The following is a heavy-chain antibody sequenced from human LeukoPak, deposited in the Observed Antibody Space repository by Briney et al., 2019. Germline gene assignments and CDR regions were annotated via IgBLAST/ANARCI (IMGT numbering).Heavy chain of an antibody. V-gene: IGHV1-69*04. Sequence: ASVTVSCKASGGTFSSYAISWVRQAPGQGLEWMGRIIPILGIANYAQKFQGRVTITADKSTSTAYMELSSLRSEDTAVYYCARDQGRIVVVVAATLEIWFDPWGQGTLVTVSS. CDR3: ARDQGRIVVVVAATLEIWFDP. CDR1: GGTFSSYA. D-gene: IGHD2-15*01. CDR2: IIPILGIA. J-gene: IGHJ5*02.